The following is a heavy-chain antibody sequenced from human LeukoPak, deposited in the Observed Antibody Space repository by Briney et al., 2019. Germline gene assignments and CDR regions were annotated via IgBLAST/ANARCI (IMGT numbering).Heavy chain of an antibody. CDR3: ARDRGYGSGSYYIDY. J-gene: IGHJ4*02. CDR1: GFTFSSYG. V-gene: IGHV3-33*01. D-gene: IGHD3-10*01. CDR2: IWYDGSNK. Sequence: GRSLRLSCAASGFTFSSYGMYWVRQAPGKGLEWVAVIWYDGSNKYYADSVKGRFTISRDNSKNTLYLQMNSLRAEDTAVYYCARDRGYGSGSYYIDYWGQGTLVTVSS.